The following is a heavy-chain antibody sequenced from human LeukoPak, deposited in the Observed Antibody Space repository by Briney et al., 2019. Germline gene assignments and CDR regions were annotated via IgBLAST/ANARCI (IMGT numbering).Heavy chain of an antibody. CDR2: ISGGGGT. D-gene: IGHD5-12*01. CDR1: GFTFSSYA. CDR3: TKGSPGFYYYMDV. Sequence: PGGSLRLSCAASGFTFSSYAMSWVRQAPGKGLEWVSTISGGGGTYYADSVKGRFTISRDNFKNTLHLQMNSLRAEDTAIYYCTKGSPGFYYYMDVWGRGTTVTVSS. V-gene: IGHV3-23*01. J-gene: IGHJ6*03.